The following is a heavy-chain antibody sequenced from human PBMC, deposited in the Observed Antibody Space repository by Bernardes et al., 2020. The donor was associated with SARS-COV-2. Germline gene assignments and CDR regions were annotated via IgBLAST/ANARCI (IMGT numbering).Heavy chain of an antibody. J-gene: IGHJ6*02. D-gene: IGHD1-26*01. V-gene: IGHV3-30*18. Sequence: GILRLSCAASGFTFSSYGMHWVRQAPGKGLEWVALISDVGSNRYYANSVKGRFTISRDNSKNTLFLQMISLRAEDTALYYCAKDTGATGLDVWGQGTTVIVSS. CDR1: GFTFSSYG. CDR2: ISDVGSNR. CDR3: AKDTGATGLDV.